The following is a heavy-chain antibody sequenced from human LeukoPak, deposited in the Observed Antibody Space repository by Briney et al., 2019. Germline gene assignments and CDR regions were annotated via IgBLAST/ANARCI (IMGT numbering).Heavy chain of an antibody. Sequence: PGRSLRLSCAASVFTFSSFGMHWVRQVPGKGLEWVAVIWYDGSEKYYADSVKGRFTISRDNSKNTVSLQMNSLRADDTVVYYCAITGHPDDSGWYFFDDWGEGGQVTVSS. CDR1: VFTFSSFG. CDR2: IWYDGSEK. J-gene: IGHJ4*02. CDR3: AITGHPDDSGWYFFDD. V-gene: IGHV3-33*01. D-gene: IGHD3-22*01.